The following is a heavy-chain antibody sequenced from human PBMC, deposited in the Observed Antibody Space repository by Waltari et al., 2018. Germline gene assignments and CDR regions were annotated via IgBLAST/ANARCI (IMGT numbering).Heavy chain of an antibody. CDR3: ASDYGDLKAY. D-gene: IGHD4-17*01. CDR1: GFTFSRYA. Sequence: QVQLVESGGGVVQPGRSLRLSCAASGFTFSRYAMHWVRQAPGKGLEWVAVISYDGSNKYYADSVKGRFTISRDNSKNTLYLQMNSLRAEDTAVYYCASDYGDLKAYWGQGTLVTVSS. CDR2: ISYDGSNK. V-gene: IGHV3-30-3*01. J-gene: IGHJ4*02.